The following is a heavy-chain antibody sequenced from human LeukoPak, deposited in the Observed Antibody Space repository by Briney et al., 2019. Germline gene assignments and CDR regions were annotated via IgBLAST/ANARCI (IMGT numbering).Heavy chain of an antibody. Sequence: GGSLRLSCAASGFTFSDHYMDWVRQAPGKGLEWVGRSRNKANSYTTEYAASVKGRVTISRDDSKNSVYLQMNSLKTEDTAVYYRVRGDSSGWSGGFDIWGQGTMVTVSS. J-gene: IGHJ3*02. CDR1: GFTFSDHY. CDR3: VRGDSSGWSGGFDI. D-gene: IGHD6-19*01. CDR2: SRNKANSYTT. V-gene: IGHV3-72*01.